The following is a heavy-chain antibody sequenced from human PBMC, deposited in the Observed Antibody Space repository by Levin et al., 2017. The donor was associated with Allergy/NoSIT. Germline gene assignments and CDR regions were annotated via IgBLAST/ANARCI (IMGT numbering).Heavy chain of an antibody. CDR2: ISYDGSNK. CDR3: AKDDYYYDSSGYPSGEIYYYYYGMDV. Sequence: GGSLRLSCAASGFTFSSYGMHWVRQAPGKGLEWVAVISYDGSNKYYADSVKGRFTISRDNSKNTLYLQMNSLRAEDTAVYYCAKDDYYYDSSGYPSGEIYYYYYGMDVWGQGTTVTVSS. D-gene: IGHD3-22*01. CDR1: GFTFSSYG. J-gene: IGHJ6*02. V-gene: IGHV3-30*18.